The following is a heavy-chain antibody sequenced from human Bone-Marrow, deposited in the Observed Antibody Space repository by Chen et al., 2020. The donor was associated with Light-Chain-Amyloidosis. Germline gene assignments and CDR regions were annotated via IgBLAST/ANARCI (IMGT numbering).Heavy chain of an antibody. Sequence: QVQLQESGPGLVKPSQTLSLTCTVSGDSLFNDKYYWHWIRQPAGKGLEWIGRVYNSGSTRYNPSLKSRITISVNTAKNQFSLQLTSVTAADTAVYFCARVGSDYYDNSGFYPLDYWGQGTLVTVSS. V-gene: IGHV4-61*02. D-gene: IGHD3-22*01. J-gene: IGHJ4*02. CDR3: ARVGSDYYDNSGFYPLDY. CDR2: VYNSGST. CDR1: GDSLFNDKYY.